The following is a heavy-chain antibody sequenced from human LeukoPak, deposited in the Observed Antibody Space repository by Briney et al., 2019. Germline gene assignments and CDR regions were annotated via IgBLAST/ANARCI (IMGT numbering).Heavy chain of an antibody. V-gene: IGHV3-20*04. CDR3: ARPRIAAARGALDI. CDR2: INWNGGST. Sequence: GGSLRLSCAASGFTFDDYGMSWVRQAPGKGLEWVSGINWNGGSTGYADSVKGRFTISRDNAKKSLYLQMNSLRAEDTALYYCARPRIAAARGALDIWGQGTMVTVSS. CDR1: GFTFDDYG. D-gene: IGHD6-13*01. J-gene: IGHJ3*02.